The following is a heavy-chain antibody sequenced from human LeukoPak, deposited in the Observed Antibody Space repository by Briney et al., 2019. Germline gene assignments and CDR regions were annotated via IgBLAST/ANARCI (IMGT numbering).Heavy chain of an antibody. CDR1: GFTFSSYW. J-gene: IGHJ4*02. CDR3: AKKAQVTAGAAYIDY. Sequence: GGSLRLSCAASGFTFSSYWMNWARQAPGKGLEWVSVISGDSGTTVYRDSVEGRFTISRDNSKNTLFLHMNSLRAEDTAVYYCAKKAQVTAGAAYIDYWGQGTLVTVSS. V-gene: IGHV3-23*01. CDR2: ISGDSGTT. D-gene: IGHD2-21*02.